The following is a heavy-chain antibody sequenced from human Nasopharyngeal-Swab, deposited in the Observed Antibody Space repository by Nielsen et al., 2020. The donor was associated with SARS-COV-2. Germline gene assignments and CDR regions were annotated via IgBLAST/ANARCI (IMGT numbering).Heavy chain of an antibody. V-gene: IGHV3-9*01. CDR1: GFTFDDYA. CDR3: AKDLAYGSGSIVYGMDV. J-gene: IGHJ6*02. CDR2: ISWNSGSI. D-gene: IGHD3-10*01. Sequence: SLKISCAASGFTFDDYAMHWVRQAPGKGLEWVSGISWNSGSIGYADSVKGCFTISRDNAKNSLYLQMNSLRAEDTALYYCAKDLAYGSGSIVYGMDVWGQGTTVTVSS.